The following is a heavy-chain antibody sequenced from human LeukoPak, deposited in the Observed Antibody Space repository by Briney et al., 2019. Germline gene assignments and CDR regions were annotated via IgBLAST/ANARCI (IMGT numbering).Heavy chain of an antibody. V-gene: IGHV4-34*01. CDR1: GGSISSYY. CDR2: INHSGST. D-gene: IGHD3-3*01. J-gene: IGHJ4*02. Sequence: SETLSLTCTVSGGSISSYYWNWIRQPPGKGLEWIGEINHSGSTHYNPSLKSRVTISVDTSKNQFSLKLSSVTAADTAVYYCARGRTPSNYDFWSGYWTFDYWGQGTLVTVSS. CDR3: ARGRTPSNYDFWSGYWTFDY.